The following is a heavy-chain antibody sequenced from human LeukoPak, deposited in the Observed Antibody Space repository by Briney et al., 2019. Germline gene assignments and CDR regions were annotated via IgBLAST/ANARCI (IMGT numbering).Heavy chain of an antibody. CDR1: GFTFSSYG. D-gene: IGHD3-9*01. CDR3: AKSDAIRIFYGMDV. J-gene: IGHJ6*02. V-gene: IGHV3-30*02. CDR2: IWYDGSNK. Sequence: GGSLRLSCAASGFTFSSYGMHWVRQAPGKGLEWVAVIWYDGSNKYYADSVKGRFTISRDNSKNTLYLQMNSLRAEDTAVYYCAKSDAIRIFYGMDVWGQGTTVTVSS.